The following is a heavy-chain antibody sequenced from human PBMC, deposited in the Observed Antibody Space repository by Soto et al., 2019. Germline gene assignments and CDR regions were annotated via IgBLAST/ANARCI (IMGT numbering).Heavy chain of an antibody. D-gene: IGHD5-18*01. J-gene: IGHJ4*02. CDR2: IYSSGST. Sequence: GGSLRLSCAASGFTVSSNYISWVRQAPGKGLQWVSVIYSSGSTYYADSVKGRFTISRDNSKNTLYLQMNSLRVEDTAVYYCARENSYSYFDYWGQGTQVTVSS. CDR1: GFTVSSNY. CDR3: ARENSYSYFDY. V-gene: IGHV3-53*01.